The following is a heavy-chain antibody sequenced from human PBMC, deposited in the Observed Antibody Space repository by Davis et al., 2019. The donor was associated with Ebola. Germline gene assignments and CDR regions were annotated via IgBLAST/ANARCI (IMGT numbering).Heavy chain of an antibody. CDR3: ARLMTWFDP. V-gene: IGHV4-34*12. J-gene: IGHJ5*02. Sequence: PSETLSLTCGVYGGSFTNYYWTWNRQPPGRGLEWIGEIIHSGNTNYNPSLKSRVTISVDRSKNQFSLRLTSVTAADAAVYYCARLMTWFDPWGQGTLVTVSS. CDR2: IIHSGNT. CDR1: GGSFTNYY.